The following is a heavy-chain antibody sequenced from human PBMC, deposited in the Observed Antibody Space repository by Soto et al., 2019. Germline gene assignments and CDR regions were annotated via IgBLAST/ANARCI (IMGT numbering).Heavy chain of an antibody. J-gene: IGHJ4*02. CDR2: INHSXST. V-gene: IGHV4-34*01. CDR3: ARDKINGIFDY. CDR1: GGSFSGYY. Sequence: XXTLSLTCAVYGGSFSGYYWTWIRQPPGTGLEWMAXINHSXSTNHNKSLKXXVTISVDXXKNQFSLKLTSVTAADTAVYYCARDKINGIFDYWGQGTLVTVSS. D-gene: IGHD2-8*01.